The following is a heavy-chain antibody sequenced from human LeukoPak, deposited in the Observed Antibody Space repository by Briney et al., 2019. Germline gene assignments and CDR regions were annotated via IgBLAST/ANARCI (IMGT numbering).Heavy chain of an antibody. CDR1: GFTFSSYA. Sequence: GGSLRLSCAASGFTFSSYAMSWVRQAPGKGLEWVSAISGSGGSTYYADSVKGRFTISRDNSKNTLYLQMNSLRAEDTAAYYCSKDLHNYGASPYLDYWGQGTLVTVSS. CDR2: ISGSGGST. J-gene: IGHJ4*02. D-gene: IGHD4-17*01. V-gene: IGHV3-23*01. CDR3: SKDLHNYGASPYLDY.